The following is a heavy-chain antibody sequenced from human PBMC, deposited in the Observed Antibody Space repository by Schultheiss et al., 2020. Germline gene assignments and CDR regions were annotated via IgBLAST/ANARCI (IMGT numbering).Heavy chain of an antibody. J-gene: IGHJ6*02. CDR2: IDWDDDK. Sequence: SGPTLVKPTQTLTLTCTFSGFSLSTSGVGVGWIRQPPGKALEWLARIDWDDDKYYSTSLKTRLTISKDTSKNQVVLTMTNMDPVDTATYYCARIQYSSGQMVYGLDVWGQGTTVTVYS. CDR3: ARIQYSSGQMVYGLDV. CDR1: GFSLSTSGVG. D-gene: IGHD6-19*01. V-gene: IGHV2-70*11.